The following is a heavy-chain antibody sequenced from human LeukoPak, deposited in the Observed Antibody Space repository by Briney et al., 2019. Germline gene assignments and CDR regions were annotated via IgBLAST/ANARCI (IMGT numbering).Heavy chain of an antibody. J-gene: IGHJ4*02. CDR2: ISYDGSNK. D-gene: IGHD6-13*01. CDR3: ARGGRSSSWPNFDY. Sequence: GGSLRLSCAASGFTFSSFALHWVRQAPGKGLEWVAVISYDGSNKYYADSVKGRFTISRDNSKNTLYLQMNSLRAEDTAVYYCARGGRSSSWPNFDYWGQGTLVTVSS. CDR1: GFTFSSFA. V-gene: IGHV3-30-3*01.